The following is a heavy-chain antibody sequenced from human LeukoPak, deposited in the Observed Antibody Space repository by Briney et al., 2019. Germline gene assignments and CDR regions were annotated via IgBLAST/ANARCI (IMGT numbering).Heavy chain of an antibody. V-gene: IGHV4-61*01. Sequence: PSETLSLTCTVSGGSTSSSSYYWSWIRQPPGKGLEWIGYIYYSGSTNYNPSLKSRVTISVDTSKNQFSLKLSSVTAADTAVYYCATYYYDSSGYGGGYYFDYWGQGTLVTVSS. J-gene: IGHJ4*02. D-gene: IGHD3-22*01. CDR1: GGSTSSSSYY. CDR3: ATYYYDSSGYGGGYYFDY. CDR2: IYYSGST.